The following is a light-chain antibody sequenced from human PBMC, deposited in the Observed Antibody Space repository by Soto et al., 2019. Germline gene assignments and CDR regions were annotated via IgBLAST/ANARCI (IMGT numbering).Light chain of an antibody. V-gene: IGKV3-11*01. Sequence: EIVLTQSPATLSLSPGERATLSCRASQSVNIYLAWYQQKPGQAPRLLIYDASNRATGIPARFSGSGSGTGFTINISSLEPEDIAVYYCQQRSNWRVTFGGGTKVEIK. J-gene: IGKJ4*01. CDR1: QSVNIY. CDR3: QQRSNWRVT. CDR2: DAS.